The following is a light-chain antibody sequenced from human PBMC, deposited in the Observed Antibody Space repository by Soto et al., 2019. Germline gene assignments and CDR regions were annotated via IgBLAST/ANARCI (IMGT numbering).Light chain of an antibody. CDR2: GAS. CDR3: QQYNDWPLT. J-gene: IGKJ4*01. V-gene: IGKV3-20*01. Sequence: EIVLTQSPGTLSLSPGERATLSCRASQSVSSSYLAWYQQKPGQAPRLLIYGASSRATDIPDRFSGSGSGTDFTLTISRLEPEDSAVYYCQQYNDWPLTFGGGTKVDIK. CDR1: QSVSSSY.